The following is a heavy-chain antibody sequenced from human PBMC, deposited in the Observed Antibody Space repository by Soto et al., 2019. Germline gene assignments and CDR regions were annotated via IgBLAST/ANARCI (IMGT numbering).Heavy chain of an antibody. CDR1: GGSFSRYY. CDR3: ARGYCSSTSCYHVWFDP. D-gene: IGHD2-2*01. J-gene: IGHJ5*02. CDR2: INHTGST. Sequence: SATLSLTCAVYGGSFSRYYWSWIRQPPGKGLEWIGEINHTGSTNYNPSLKSRVTISVDTSKNQFSLKLSSVTAADTAVYYCARGYCSSTSCYHVWFDPWGQGTLVTVS. V-gene: IGHV4-34*01.